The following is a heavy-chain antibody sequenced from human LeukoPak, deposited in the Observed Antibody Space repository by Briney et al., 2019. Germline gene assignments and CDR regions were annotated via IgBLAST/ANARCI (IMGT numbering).Heavy chain of an antibody. Sequence: ASVKVSCKASGYTFTSYGISWVRQAPGQGLEWMGWVSAYNGNTNYAQKLQGRVTMTTDTSTSTAYMELRSLRSDDTAVYYCARDYYDSSGYYYGPDYWGQGTLVTVSS. D-gene: IGHD3-22*01. V-gene: IGHV1-18*01. CDR2: VSAYNGNT. CDR3: ARDYYDSSGYYYGPDY. J-gene: IGHJ4*02. CDR1: GYTFTSYG.